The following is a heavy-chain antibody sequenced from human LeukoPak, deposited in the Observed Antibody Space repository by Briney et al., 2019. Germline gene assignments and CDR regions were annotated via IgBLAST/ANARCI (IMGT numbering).Heavy chain of an antibody. Sequence: SETLSLTCSVSGGSIIRSNYYWGWIRLPPGKGLEWIGTVYYSGSTNYNPSLKSRVTISVDTSKNQFSLKLSSVTAADTAIYYCATHVDATRGYYFESLGQGTLVSVSS. J-gene: IGHJ4*02. CDR2: VYYSGST. D-gene: IGHD1/OR15-1a*01. CDR1: GGSIIRSNYY. V-gene: IGHV4-39*01. CDR3: ATHVDATRGYYFES.